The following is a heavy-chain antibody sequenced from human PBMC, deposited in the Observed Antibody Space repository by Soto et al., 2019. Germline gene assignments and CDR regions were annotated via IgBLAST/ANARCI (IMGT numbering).Heavy chain of an antibody. J-gene: IGHJ6*02. CDR2: ISYDGSNK. CDR3: ARDRGSGYDSIYYYYGMDV. Sequence: GGSLRLSCAASGFTFSSYAMHWVRQAPGKGLEWVAVISYDGSNKYYADSVKGRFTISRDNSKNTLYLQMNSLRAEDTAVYYCARDRGSGYDSIYYYYGMDVWGQGTTVTVSS. CDR1: GFTFSSYA. V-gene: IGHV3-30-3*01. D-gene: IGHD5-12*01.